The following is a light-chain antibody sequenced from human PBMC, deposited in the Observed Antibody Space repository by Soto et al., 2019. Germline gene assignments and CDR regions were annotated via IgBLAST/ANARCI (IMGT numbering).Light chain of an antibody. J-gene: IGLJ7*01. CDR3: QVWDSSSVHAA. Sequence: SYDLTQPPSVSVAPGKTARITCGGNNIGSKSVHWYQQKPGQAPVLVIYYDSDRPSGIPERFSGSNSGNTATLTISRVEAGDGADYYCQVWDSSSVHAAFGGGAQLTVL. CDR1: NIGSKS. CDR2: YDS. V-gene: IGLV3-21*04.